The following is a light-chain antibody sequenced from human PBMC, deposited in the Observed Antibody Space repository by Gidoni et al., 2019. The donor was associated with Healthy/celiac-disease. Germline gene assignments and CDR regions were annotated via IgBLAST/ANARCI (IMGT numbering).Light chain of an antibody. CDR2: YVS. Sequence: QSALTQPASVSGSPGQSISISCTGTSSDIGGYNYVSWYQQHPGKAPKLMIYYVSNRPSGVSNRFSGSKSGNTSSLTISGLQAEDEADYSCSSYTSSNTLVFGGGTKLTVL. V-gene: IGLV2-14*01. CDR3: SSYTSSNTLV. CDR1: SSDIGGYNY. J-gene: IGLJ2*01.